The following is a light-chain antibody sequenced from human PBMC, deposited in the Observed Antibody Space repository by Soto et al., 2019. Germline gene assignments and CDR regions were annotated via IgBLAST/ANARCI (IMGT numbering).Light chain of an antibody. CDR2: EVS. Sequence: QYALTQPASVSGSPGQSITISCTGPSSDVGGYNYVSWYQQHPGKSTKLIIYEVSNRPSGVSNRFSGSKSGNTASLTISGLQAEDEADYYCISYTSSSTRVFGGGTKLTVL. J-gene: IGLJ3*02. CDR3: ISYTSSSTRV. CDR1: SSDVGGYNY. V-gene: IGLV2-14*01.